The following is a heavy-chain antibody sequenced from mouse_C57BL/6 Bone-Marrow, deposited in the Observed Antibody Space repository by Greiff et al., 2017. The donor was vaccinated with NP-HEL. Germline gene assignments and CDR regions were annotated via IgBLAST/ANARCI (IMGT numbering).Heavy chain of an antibody. V-gene: IGHV5-4*01. D-gene: IGHD4-1*01. Sequence: EVQLQESGGGLVKPGGSLKLSCAASGFTFSSYAMSWVRQTPEKRLEWVATISDGGSYTYYPDNVKGRFTISRDNAKNNLYLQMSHLKSEDTAMYYCARFKLGREPNFDYWGQGTTLTVSS. J-gene: IGHJ2*01. CDR2: ISDGGSYT. CDR1: GFTFSSYA. CDR3: ARFKLGREPNFDY.